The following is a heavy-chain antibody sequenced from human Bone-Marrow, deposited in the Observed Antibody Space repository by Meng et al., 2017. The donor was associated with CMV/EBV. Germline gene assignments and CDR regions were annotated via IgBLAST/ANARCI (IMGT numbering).Heavy chain of an antibody. V-gene: IGHV1-18*01. CDR1: GGTFSSYA. D-gene: IGHD1-26*01. CDR3: ARDISYSGDRNWFDP. J-gene: IGHJ5*02. Sequence: ASVKVSCKASGGTFSSYAISWVRQAPGQGLEWMGWISAYNGNTNYAQMLQGRVTMTTDTSTSTAYMELRSLRSDDTAVYYFARDISYSGDRNWFDPCGQGTLVTVSS. CDR2: ISAYNGNT.